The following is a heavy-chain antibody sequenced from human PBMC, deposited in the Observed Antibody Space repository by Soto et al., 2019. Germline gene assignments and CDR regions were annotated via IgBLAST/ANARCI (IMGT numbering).Heavy chain of an antibody. J-gene: IGHJ6*02. V-gene: IGHV1-18*01. CDR3: ARDDRQWAGAEAVVTATRVYPGMHV. CDR2: ISVSNGKT. Sequence: QVQLVQSGPEVKKPGASVKVSCKASGYIFNNYGLSWVRQAPGDGLEWMGWISVSNGKTHYAQKFQGRVTMTTDTSTSTACMDLRSLRSDDTAVYYCARDDRQWAGAEAVVTATRVYPGMHVWGQGTTVTVSS. CDR1: GYIFNNYG. D-gene: IGHD2-21*02.